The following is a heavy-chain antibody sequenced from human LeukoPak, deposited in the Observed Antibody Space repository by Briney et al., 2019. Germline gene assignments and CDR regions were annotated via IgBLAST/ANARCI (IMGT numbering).Heavy chain of an antibody. CDR3: AREGRWLRTNPYFDY. Sequence: AVKVSCKSSGGTFSSYAISWVRQAPGQGLEWMGGIIPIFGTANYAQKFQGRVTITTDETTSTAYMEMSSLRSEATAVYYCAREGRWLRTNPYFDYWGQGTLVTVSS. CDR1: GGTFSSYA. CDR2: IIPIFGTA. V-gene: IGHV1-69*05. J-gene: IGHJ4*02. D-gene: IGHD5-24*01.